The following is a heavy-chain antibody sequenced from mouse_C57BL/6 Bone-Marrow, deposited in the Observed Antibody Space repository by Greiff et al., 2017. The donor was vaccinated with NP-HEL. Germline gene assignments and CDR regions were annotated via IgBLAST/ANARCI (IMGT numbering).Heavy chain of an antibody. J-gene: IGHJ2*01. CDR3: ARPHYYGSSGYYFDY. CDR2: ISSGSSTI. D-gene: IGHD1-1*01. Sequence: EVQLQQSGGGLVKPGGSLKLSCAASGFTFSDYGMHWVRQAPEKGLEWVAYISSGSSTIYYADTVKGRFTISRDNAKNTLFLQMTSLRSEDTAMYYCARPHYYGSSGYYFDYWGQGTTLTVSS. CDR1: GFTFSDYG. V-gene: IGHV5-17*01.